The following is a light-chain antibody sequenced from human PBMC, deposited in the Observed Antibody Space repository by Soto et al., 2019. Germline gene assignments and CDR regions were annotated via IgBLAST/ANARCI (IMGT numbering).Light chain of an antibody. CDR1: QSVSSN. CDR3: QQYDNWPPLT. Sequence: EIVMTQSPATLSVSPGERATLSCRASQSVSSNLAWYQQKPGQAPRLLIYGASTRATGFPARFSGSGSGTEFTLTISILQSEDFAVYYCQQYDNWPPLTFGQGTRLEIK. V-gene: IGKV3-15*01. J-gene: IGKJ5*01. CDR2: GAS.